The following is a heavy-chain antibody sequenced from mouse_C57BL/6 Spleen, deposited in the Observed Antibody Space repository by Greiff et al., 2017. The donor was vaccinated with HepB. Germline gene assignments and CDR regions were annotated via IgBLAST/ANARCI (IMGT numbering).Heavy chain of an antibody. CDR3: ARDYYYGARNYWYFDV. J-gene: IGHJ1*03. Sequence: EVHLVESGGGLVKPGGSLKLSCAASGFTFSSYAMSWVRQTPEKRLEWVATISDGGSYTYYPDNVKGRFTISRDNAKNNLYLQMSHLKSEDTAMYYCARDYYYGARNYWYFDVWGTGTTVTVSS. CDR1: GFTFSSYA. V-gene: IGHV5-4*01. CDR2: ISDGGSYT. D-gene: IGHD1-1*01.